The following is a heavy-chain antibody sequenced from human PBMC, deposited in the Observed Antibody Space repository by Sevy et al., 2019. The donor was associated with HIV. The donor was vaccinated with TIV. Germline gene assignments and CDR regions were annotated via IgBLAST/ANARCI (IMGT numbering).Heavy chain of an antibody. J-gene: IGHJ4*02. CDR2: IYFTGNT. CDR3: ARDSTTRPRVLDY. V-gene: IGHV4-59*01. D-gene: IGHD1-1*01. Sequence: SETLSLTCSVSGGSISSYFWSWVRQSPGKGLEWIGNIYFTGNTDYSPSLKSRVTLSLDTSKSQFSLTLKSVAAADTAIYFCARDSTTRPRVLDYWGQGTLVTVSS. CDR1: GGSISSYF.